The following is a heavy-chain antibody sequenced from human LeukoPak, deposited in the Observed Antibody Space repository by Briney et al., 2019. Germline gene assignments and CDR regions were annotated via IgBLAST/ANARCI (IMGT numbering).Heavy chain of an antibody. Sequence: SETLSLTCTVSGGSISSNYWSWIRQPAGRGLEWIGRIYTSGSTSYNPSLESRVTMSVGTSKNQFSLNLRSVTAADTAVCYCARWTSSSWYRFDYWGQGTLVTVSS. CDR2: IYTSGST. J-gene: IGHJ4*02. CDR1: GGSISSNY. CDR3: ARWTSSSWYRFDY. V-gene: IGHV4-4*07. D-gene: IGHD6-13*01.